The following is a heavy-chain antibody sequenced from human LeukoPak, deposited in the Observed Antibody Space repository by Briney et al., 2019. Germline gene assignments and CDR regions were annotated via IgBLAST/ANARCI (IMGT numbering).Heavy chain of an antibody. CDR2: ISGTGGTT. D-gene: IGHD1-26*01. V-gene: IGHV3-23*01. J-gene: IGHJ4*01. CDR1: GFTFSSNA. CDR3: AKDAHSGSYFDY. Sequence: GGSLRLSCAASGFTFSSNAMCWVRQAPGKGLEWVSLISGTGGTTYYADSVKGRLTISRDNSKNTLYLQMYSLRVEDTAVYYCAKDAHSGSYFDYWGQGILVTVSS.